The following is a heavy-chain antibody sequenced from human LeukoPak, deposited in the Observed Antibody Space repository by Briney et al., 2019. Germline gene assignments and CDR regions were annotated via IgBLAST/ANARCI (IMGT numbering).Heavy chain of an antibody. CDR2: ISSSSSYI. D-gene: IGHD5-12*01. CDR3: ARGPVDRYYFYYYGMDV. Sequence: GGSLRLSCAASGFTFSSYSMNWVRQAPGKGLEWVSSISSSSSYIYYADSVKGRFTISRDNAKNSLYLQMNSLRAEDMAVYYCARGPVDRYYFYYYGMDVWGQGTTVTVSS. J-gene: IGHJ6*02. CDR1: GFTFSSYS. V-gene: IGHV3-21*01.